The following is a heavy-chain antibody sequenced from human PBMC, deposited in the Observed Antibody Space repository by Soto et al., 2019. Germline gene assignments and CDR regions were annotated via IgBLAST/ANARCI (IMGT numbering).Heavy chain of an antibody. V-gene: IGHV1-2*02. Sequence: ASVKVSCKASGYTFTGYYMHWVRQAPGQGLEWMGWINPNSGGTNYAQKFQGRVTMTRDTSISTAYMELSRLRSDDTAVYYCARVDKQRRYYYGMDVWGQGTTVTVSS. CDR3: ARVDKQRRYYYGMDV. J-gene: IGHJ6*02. CDR1: GYTFTGYY. D-gene: IGHD6-13*01. CDR2: INPNSGGT.